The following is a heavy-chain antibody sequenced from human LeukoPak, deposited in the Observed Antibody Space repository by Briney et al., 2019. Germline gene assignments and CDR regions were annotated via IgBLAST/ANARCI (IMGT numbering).Heavy chain of an antibody. CDR1: GYTFTSYG. V-gene: IGHV1-18*01. CDR3: ARDPPYEDGIPPHDY. Sequence: ASVKVSCKASGYTFTSYGISWVRQAPGQGLEWMGWISAYNGNTNYAQKLQGRVTMTTDTSTSTAYMELRSLRSDDTAVYYCARDPPYEDGIPPHDYWGQGTLVTVSS. J-gene: IGHJ4*02. CDR2: ISAYNGNT. D-gene: IGHD3-3*01.